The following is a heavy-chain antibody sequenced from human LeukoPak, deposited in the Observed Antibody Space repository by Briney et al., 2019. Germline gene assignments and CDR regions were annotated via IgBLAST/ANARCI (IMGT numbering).Heavy chain of an antibody. CDR2: ISTGSSTT. Sequence: GGSLRLSCAASGFTFSSYAMSWVRQAPGKGLEWVSYISTGSSTTYYADSVKGRFTISRDNVENSLYLQMNSLGDEDTAVYYCARVAAGYSVNYFDYWGQGTLVTVSS. J-gene: IGHJ4*02. CDR3: ARVAAGYSVNYFDY. D-gene: IGHD4-23*01. CDR1: GFTFSSYA. V-gene: IGHV3-48*02.